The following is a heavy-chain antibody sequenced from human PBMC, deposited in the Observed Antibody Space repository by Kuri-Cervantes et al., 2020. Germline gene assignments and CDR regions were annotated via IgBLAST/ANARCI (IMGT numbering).Heavy chain of an antibody. CDR3: AKAHSSGWYYFDY. CDR1: GFTFSRYA. D-gene: IGHD6-19*01. J-gene: IGHJ4*02. CDR2: ISYDGTNK. V-gene: IGHV3-30-3*01. Sequence: GESLKISCAASGFTFSRYAMHWVRQAPGKGLEWVAVISYDGTNKYYAESVKGRLTISRDNSKNTLYLQMHSLRPEDMAVYYCAKAHSSGWYYFDYWGQGTLVTVSS.